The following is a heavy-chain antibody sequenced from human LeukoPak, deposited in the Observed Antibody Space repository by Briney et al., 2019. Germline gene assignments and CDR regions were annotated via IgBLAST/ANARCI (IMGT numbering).Heavy chain of an antibody. CDR1: GYSFTSHY. CDR2: INPRGTAT. V-gene: IGHV1-46*01. D-gene: IGHD3-16*01. Sequence: GASVEVSCKASGYSFTSHYMHWVRQAPGQGLEWMGLINPRGTATRYAGSFQGRLTLTRDLSTSTDYMELSSLRSDDTAVYFCARDTSEGDYAWWFDPWGQGTLVTVAS. CDR3: ARDTSEGDYAWWFDP. J-gene: IGHJ5*02.